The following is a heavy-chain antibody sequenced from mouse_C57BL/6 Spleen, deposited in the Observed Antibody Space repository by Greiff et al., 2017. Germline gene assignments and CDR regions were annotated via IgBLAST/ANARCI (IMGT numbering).Heavy chain of an antibody. CDR1: GFTFSSYA. V-gene: IGHV5-4*01. Sequence: EVQGVESGGGLVKPGGSLKLSCAASGFTFSSYAMSWVRQTPEKRLEWVATISDGGSYTYYPDNVKGRFTISRDNAKNNLYLQMSHLKSEDTAMYYCARDDGYFLDYWGQGTTLTVSS. CDR2: ISDGGSYT. CDR3: ARDDGYFLDY. J-gene: IGHJ2*01. D-gene: IGHD2-3*01.